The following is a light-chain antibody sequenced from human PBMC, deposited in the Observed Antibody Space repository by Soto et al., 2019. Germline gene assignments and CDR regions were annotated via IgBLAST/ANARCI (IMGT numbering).Light chain of an antibody. CDR3: QQYLSSVT. CDR2: GAS. V-gene: IGKV3-20*01. Sequence: EIVLTQSPGSLSLSPGERATLSSRASQNFDSSFFAWYQKRPGQAPRLLIYGASKRATGFPDRFSGSGSGTDFTLTISRLEPEDFAVYYCQQYLSSVTFGQGTKVEIK. CDR1: QNFDSSF. J-gene: IGKJ1*01.